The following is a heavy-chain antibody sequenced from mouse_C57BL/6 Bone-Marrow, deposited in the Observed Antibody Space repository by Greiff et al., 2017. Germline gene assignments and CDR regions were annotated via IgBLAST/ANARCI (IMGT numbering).Heavy chain of an antibody. J-gene: IGHJ2*01. CDR3: AIHYYGSSLGY. CDR2: ISSGGSYT. D-gene: IGHD1-1*01. V-gene: IGHV5-6*02. CDR1: GFTFSSYG. Sequence: DVKLVESGGDLVKPGGSLKLSCAASGFTFSSYGMSWVRQTPDKRLEWVATISSGGSYTYYPDSVKGRFTISRDNAKNTLYLQMSSLKSEDTAMYYCAIHYYGSSLGYWGQGTTLTVSS.